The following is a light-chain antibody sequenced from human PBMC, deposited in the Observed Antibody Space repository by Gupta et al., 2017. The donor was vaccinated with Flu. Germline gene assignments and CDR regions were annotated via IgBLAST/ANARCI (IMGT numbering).Light chain of an antibody. CDR3: LSADSSGTSLI. Sequence: SYELTQPPSVSVSPGQTARITCSGDALPNQFAFWYQQKPGQAPLLLIYRDTERPSGIPERFSGSGSETTVTLTISAVQADDEADYYCLSADSSGTSLIFGGGTKLAVL. J-gene: IGLJ2*01. CDR2: RDT. CDR1: ALPNQF. V-gene: IGLV3-25*03.